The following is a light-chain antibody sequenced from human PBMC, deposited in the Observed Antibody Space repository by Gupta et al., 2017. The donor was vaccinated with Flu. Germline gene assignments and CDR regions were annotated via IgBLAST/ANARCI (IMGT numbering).Light chain of an antibody. CDR3: RQSTHWPPYT. V-gene: IGKV2-30*02. Sequence: DVVPTQSTLCLRVTLGQPASISCRSDQSRVHSEGDTFLTWFEQRPGQAPRRLIYEVSNRDSGVPDRFSGSGSGSDCTLKISREEAEDVGVYYCRQSTHWPPYTFGQGTKLEIK. CDR1: QSRVHSEGDTF. J-gene: IGKJ2*01. CDR2: EVS.